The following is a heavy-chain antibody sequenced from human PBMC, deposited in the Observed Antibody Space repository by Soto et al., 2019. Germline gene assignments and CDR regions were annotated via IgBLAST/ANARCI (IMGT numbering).Heavy chain of an antibody. CDR1: DGSISSDY. V-gene: IGHV4-59*08. CDR3: ARRLAVAGTYWFDP. Sequence: SETPSLTFTVPDGSISSDYWSWIRQPPGKGLEWIGYIYYSGSTNYNPSLKSRVTISVDTSKNQFSLKLSSVTAADTAVYYCARRLAVAGTYWFDPWGQGTLVTVSS. J-gene: IGHJ5*02. D-gene: IGHD6-19*01. CDR2: IYYSGST.